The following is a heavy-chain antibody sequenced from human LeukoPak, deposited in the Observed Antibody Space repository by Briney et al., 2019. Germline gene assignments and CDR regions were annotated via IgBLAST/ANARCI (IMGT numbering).Heavy chain of an antibody. CDR3: ARSRYTGSHFDY. J-gene: IGHJ4*02. CDR2: INSDGSSL. D-gene: IGHD1-26*01. Sequence: GGSLRLSCAASGFTFSSYWVQWVRQAPGKGLVWISRINSDGSSLSYADSVKGRFTISRDNAKNTVYLQMNSLRAEDTAVYHCARSRYTGSHFDYWGQGTLVTVSS. V-gene: IGHV3-74*01. CDR1: GFTFSSYW.